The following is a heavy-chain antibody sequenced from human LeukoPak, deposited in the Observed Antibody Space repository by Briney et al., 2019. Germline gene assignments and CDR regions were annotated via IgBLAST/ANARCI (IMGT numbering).Heavy chain of an antibody. J-gene: IGHJ6*02. Sequence: ASVKVSCKASGGTFSSYAISWVRQAPGQGLEWMGRIIPILGIANYAQKFQGRVTITADKSTSTAYMELSSLRSEDTAVYYCARVVPAAMIDYYYGMDVWGQGTTVTVSS. CDR3: ARVVPAAMIDYYYGMDV. V-gene: IGHV1-69*04. CDR2: IIPILGIA. D-gene: IGHD2-2*01. CDR1: GGTFSSYA.